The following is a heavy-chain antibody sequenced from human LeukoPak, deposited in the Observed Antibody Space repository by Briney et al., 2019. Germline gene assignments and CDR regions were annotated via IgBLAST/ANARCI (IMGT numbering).Heavy chain of an antibody. CDR3: ARVSYYYGMDV. J-gene: IGHJ6*02. V-gene: IGHV1-69*04. CDR2: IIPIFGIA. CDR1: GVTFSSYA. Sequence: GASVRVSCTASGVTFSSYAISWVRQAPGQGLEWMGRIIPIFGIANYAQKFQGRVTITADKSTSTAYMELSSLRSEDTAVYYCARVSYYYGMDVWGQGTTVTVSS.